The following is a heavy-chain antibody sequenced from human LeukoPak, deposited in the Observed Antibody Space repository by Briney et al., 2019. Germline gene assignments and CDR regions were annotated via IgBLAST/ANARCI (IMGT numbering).Heavy chain of an antibody. CDR2: INPSGGST. CDR1: GYTFTSYY. CDR3: AAAVVVAVNWFDH. Sequence: GASVKVSCKASGYTFTSYYMHWVRQAPGQGLEWMGIINPSGGSTSYAQKFQGRVTMTRDMSTSTVYMELSSLRSEDTAVYYCAAAVVVAVNWFDHWGQGTLVTVSS. J-gene: IGHJ5*02. V-gene: IGHV1-46*01. D-gene: IGHD2-15*01.